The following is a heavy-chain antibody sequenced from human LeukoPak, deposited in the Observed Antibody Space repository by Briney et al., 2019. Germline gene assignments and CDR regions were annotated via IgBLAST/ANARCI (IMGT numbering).Heavy chain of an antibody. D-gene: IGHD3-22*01. CDR2: INHSGST. J-gene: IGHJ4*02. CDR3: ARDLGYDSSGYYPGTFDY. V-gene: IGHV4-34*01. Sequence: SETLSLTCAVYGGSFSGYYWSWIRQPPGKGLEWIGEINHSGSTNYNPSLKSRVTISVDKSKNQFSLKLSSVTAADTAVYYCARDLGYDSSGYYPGTFDYWGQGTLVTVSS. CDR1: GGSFSGYY.